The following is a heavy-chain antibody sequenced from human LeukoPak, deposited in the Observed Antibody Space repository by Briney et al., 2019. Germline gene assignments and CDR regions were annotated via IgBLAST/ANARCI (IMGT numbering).Heavy chain of an antibody. CDR2: IYSGGST. CDR1: GFTVSSNY. CDR3: AREVAVGPFDY. V-gene: IGHV3-53*01. J-gene: IGHJ4*02. D-gene: IGHD6-19*01. Sequence: GVSLRLSCAASGFTVSSNYMSWVRQAPGKGLEWVSVIYSGGSTYYADSVKGRFTISRDNSKNTLYLQMNSLRVEDTAVYYCAREVAVGPFDYWGQGTLVTVSS.